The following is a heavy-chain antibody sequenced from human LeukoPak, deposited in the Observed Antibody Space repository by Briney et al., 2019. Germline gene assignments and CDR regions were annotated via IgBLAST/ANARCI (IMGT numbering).Heavy chain of an antibody. V-gene: IGHV1-69*05. Sequence: GASVKVSCEASGGTFSSYAISWVRQAPGQGLEWMGGIIPIFGTANYAQKFQGRVTITTDESTSTAYMELSSLRSEDTAVYYCARDLSHRTYYDILTGYYDTYYFDYWGQGTLVTVSS. CDR3: ARDLSHRTYYDILTGYYDTYYFDY. CDR2: IIPIFGTA. D-gene: IGHD3-9*01. CDR1: GGTFSSYA. J-gene: IGHJ4*02.